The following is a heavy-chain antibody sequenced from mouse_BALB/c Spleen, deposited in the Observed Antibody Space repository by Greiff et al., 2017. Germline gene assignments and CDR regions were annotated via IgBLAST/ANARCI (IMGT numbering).Heavy chain of an antibody. V-gene: IGHV5-4*02. Sequence: EVMLVESGGGLVKPGGSLKLSCAASGFTFSDYYMYWVRQTPEKRLEWVATISDGGSYTYYPDSVKGRFTISRDNAKNNLYLQMSSLKSEDTAMYYCARGNYGSFAYWGQGTLVTVSA. CDR1: GFTFSDYY. CDR2: ISDGGSYT. D-gene: IGHD1-1*01. J-gene: IGHJ3*01. CDR3: ARGNYGSFAY.